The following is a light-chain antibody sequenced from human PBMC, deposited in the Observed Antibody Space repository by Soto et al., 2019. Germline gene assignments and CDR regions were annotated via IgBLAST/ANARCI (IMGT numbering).Light chain of an antibody. V-gene: IGKV3-20*01. CDR3: QQYGSSPLT. Sequence: EIVMTQSPDTLSVSLGESAALSCRASQSVASHLAWYQQKPGQAPRLLIYGASSRATGIPDRFSGSGSGTDFTLTISRLEPEDFAVYYCQQYGSSPLTFGGGTKVDIK. J-gene: IGKJ4*01. CDR1: QSVASH. CDR2: GAS.